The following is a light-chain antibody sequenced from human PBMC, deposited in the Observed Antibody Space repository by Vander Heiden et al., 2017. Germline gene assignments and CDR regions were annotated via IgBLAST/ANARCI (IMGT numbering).Light chain of an antibody. CDR3: QQYYTFPPT. CDR2: GAS. V-gene: IGKV1D-8*01. CDR1: QGIGSF. J-gene: IGKJ3*01. Sequence: VVWMHQSPSFLSASAGDSVTISCRLSQGIGSFLAWYQQKPGKAPQLLISGASSLQNGAPSRFTGSGSGTDFTLTITPLQSEDSAIYHCQQYYTFPPTFGPGTKVDVK.